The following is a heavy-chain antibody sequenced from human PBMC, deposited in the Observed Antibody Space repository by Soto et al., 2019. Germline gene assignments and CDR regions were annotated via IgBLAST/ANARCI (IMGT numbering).Heavy chain of an antibody. J-gene: IGHJ5*02. V-gene: IGHV3-53*01. D-gene: IGHD4-17*01. Sequence: GGSLGLSCAASGVTVSSNYMSWVRQAPGKGLEWVSVIYSGGSTYYADSVKGRFTISRDNSKNTLYLQMNSLRAEDTAVYYCARERFDDYGDYGWFDPWGQGTLVTVSS. CDR3: ARERFDDYGDYGWFDP. CDR1: GVTVSSNY. CDR2: IYSGGST.